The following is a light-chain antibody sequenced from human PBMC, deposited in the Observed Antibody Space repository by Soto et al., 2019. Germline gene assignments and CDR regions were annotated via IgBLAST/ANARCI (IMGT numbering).Light chain of an antibody. V-gene: IGKV3-15*01. CDR2: DAS. CDR1: QSVSSY. CDR3: QQYNNWPPIT. J-gene: IGKJ5*01. Sequence: IVLTQSPATLSLSPGERATLSCRASQSVSSYVAWDQQNPGQAPRLLIYDASPRATGIPARFSGSGSGTEFTLTISSLQSEDFAVYYCQQYNNWPPITFGQGTRLEIK.